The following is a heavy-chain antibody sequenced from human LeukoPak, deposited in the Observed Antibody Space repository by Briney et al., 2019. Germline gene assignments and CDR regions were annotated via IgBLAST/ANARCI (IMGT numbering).Heavy chain of an antibody. CDR2: ISAYNGNT. CDR1: GYTFTSYG. CDR3: ARDIRASGWNIDAFDI. V-gene: IGHV1-18*01. Sequence: ASVKVSCKASGYTFTSYGISWVRQAPGQGLEWMGWISAYNGNTNYAQKLQGRVTMTTDTSTSTAYMELRSLRSDDTAVYYCARDIRASGWNIDAFDIWGRGTMVTVSS. D-gene: IGHD3-3*01. J-gene: IGHJ3*02.